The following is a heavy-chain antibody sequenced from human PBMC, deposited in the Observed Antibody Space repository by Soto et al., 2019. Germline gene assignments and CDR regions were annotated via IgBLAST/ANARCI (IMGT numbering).Heavy chain of an antibody. CDR1: GHSFTNYW. CDR3: VRYRTYYYHSSGYSAFYYGLDV. CDR2: IDPSDSYT. D-gene: IGHD3-22*01. J-gene: IGHJ6*02. Sequence: GESLKISCKGSGHSFTNYWINWVRQMPGKGLEWMGRIDPSDSYTDYSPSFQGHVTISADKSINTAYLQWSSLKASDTAMYYCVRYRTYYYHSSGYSAFYYGLDVWGQGTTVTVSS. V-gene: IGHV5-10-1*01.